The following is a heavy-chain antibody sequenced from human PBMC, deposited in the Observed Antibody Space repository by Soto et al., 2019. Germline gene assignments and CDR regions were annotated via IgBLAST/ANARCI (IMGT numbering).Heavy chain of an antibody. Sequence: SLTCAVSGVSIGSGGYSWSWIRQSPGKGLEWIGYIFYSGSTHYNPSLKSRVTISVDRSKNQFSLRLTSVTAADTAMYFCARDPSNWFDPWGQGTRVTVS. J-gene: IGHJ5*02. CDR3: ARDPSNWFDP. CDR1: GVSIGSGGYS. CDR2: IFYSGST. V-gene: IGHV4-30-2*06.